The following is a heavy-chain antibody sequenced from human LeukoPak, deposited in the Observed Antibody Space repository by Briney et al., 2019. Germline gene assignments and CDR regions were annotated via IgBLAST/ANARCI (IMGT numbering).Heavy chain of an antibody. CDR2: TYYRSKWYT. J-gene: IGHJ4*02. V-gene: IGHV6-1*01. D-gene: IGHD3-22*01. CDR3: ARGSSRIYYYDSSGYSHAFDY. Sequence: SQTLSLTCAISGDSVSSNSAAWNWVRQSPSRGLEWLGRTYYRSKWYTDYAESVKSRITINPDTSKNQFSLQVNSVTPEDTAVYYCARGSSRIYYYDSSGYSHAFDYWGQGIPVTVSS. CDR1: GDSVSSNSAA.